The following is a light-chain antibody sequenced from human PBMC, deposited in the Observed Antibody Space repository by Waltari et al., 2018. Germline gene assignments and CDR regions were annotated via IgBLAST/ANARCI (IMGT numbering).Light chain of an antibody. CDR2: DNK. CDR3: ATWDGSLSVVL. V-gene: IGLV1-51*01. Sequence: QSVLTQPPSVSAAPGQKVTISCSASTSTIGNNYVSWYQQLPGTAPKLLSYDNKKRPSGIPDRFSGSNAGTSATLGITGLQTGDEADYYCATWDGSLSVVLFGGGTKVTVL. CDR1: TSTIGNNY. J-gene: IGLJ2*01.